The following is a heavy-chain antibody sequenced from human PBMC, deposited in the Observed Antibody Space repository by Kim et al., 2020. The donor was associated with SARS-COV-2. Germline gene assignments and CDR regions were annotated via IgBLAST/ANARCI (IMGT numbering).Heavy chain of an antibody. D-gene: IGHD3-10*01. CDR1: GFSFSSYG. J-gene: IGHJ4*02. V-gene: IGHV3-30*03. Sequence: PGGSLRLSCAASGFSFSSYGMHWVRQTPGKGLEWVAVISYDSMSKYYADSVKGRFSISRDNSKNTLYLQMDSLRDVDTAVYYCARERESKLRWFGEVDNWGQGTLVIVSS. CDR2: ISYDSMSK. CDR3: ARERESKLRWFGEVDN.